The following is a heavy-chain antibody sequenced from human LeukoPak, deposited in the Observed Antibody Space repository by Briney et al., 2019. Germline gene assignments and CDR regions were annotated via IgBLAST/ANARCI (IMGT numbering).Heavy chain of an antibody. V-gene: IGHV4-4*07. J-gene: IGHJ4*02. CDR3: ARAWVRGAMGYFFDF. Sequence: SETLSLTCTVSGGSIDDYYWSWIRQSAGKGLEWIGRIYSSGSTKYNPSLQSRVTMSVDTSKSQFSLKLSSVTAADTAVYYCARAWVRGAMGYFFDFWGQGTLATVSS. D-gene: IGHD3-10*01. CDR1: GGSIDDYY. CDR2: IYSSGST.